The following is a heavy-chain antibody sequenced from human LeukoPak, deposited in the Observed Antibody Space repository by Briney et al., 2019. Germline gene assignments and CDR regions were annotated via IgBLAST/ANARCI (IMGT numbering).Heavy chain of an antibody. D-gene: IGHD1-26*01. CDR3: ARVRRVGATPTYNWFDP. Sequence: SETLSLTCTVSGGSSSSYYWSWIRQPPGKGLGRIGYIYYSGSTNYNPSLKSRVTISVDTSKNQFSLKLSSVTAADTAVYYCARVRRVGATPTYNWFDPWGQGTLVAVSS. CDR1: GGSSSSYY. J-gene: IGHJ5*02. V-gene: IGHV4-59*13. CDR2: IYYSGST.